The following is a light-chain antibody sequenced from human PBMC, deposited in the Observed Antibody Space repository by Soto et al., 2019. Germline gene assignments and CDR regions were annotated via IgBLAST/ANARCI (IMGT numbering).Light chain of an antibody. V-gene: IGKV3-20*01. CDR3: QQYGSSPRS. CDR1: QSVSSSY. J-gene: IGKJ1*01. CDR2: GAS. Sequence: EIVLTQSPGTLSLSPGERATLSCRASQSVSSSYLAWYQQKPGQAPRLLIYGASSRATGIPYRFSGSGSRTDFTLSISRLEPEDFAVYYCQQYGSSPRSFGQGTKVEIK.